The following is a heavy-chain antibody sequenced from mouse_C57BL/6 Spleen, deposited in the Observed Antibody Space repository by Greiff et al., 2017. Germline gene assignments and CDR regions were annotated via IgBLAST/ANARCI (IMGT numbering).Heavy chain of an antibody. V-gene: IGHV1-69*01. CDR2: IDPSDSYT. CDR3: ASERRDWYFDV. CDR1: GYTFTSYW. Sequence: VQLQQPGAELVMPGASVKLSCKASGYTFTSYWMHWVKQRPGHGLEWIGEIDPSDSYTNYNQKFKGKATLTVDKSSSTAYMQLRSLTSADSAVYYVASERRDWYFDVWGTGTTVTVSS. J-gene: IGHJ1*03.